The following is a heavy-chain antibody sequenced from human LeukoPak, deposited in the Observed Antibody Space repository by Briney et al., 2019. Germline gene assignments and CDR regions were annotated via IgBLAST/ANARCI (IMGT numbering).Heavy chain of an antibody. V-gene: IGHV3-30*19. CDR3: ARSRGVSGYDFAY. CDR1: GFTFSSFG. Sequence: GGSLRLSCAASGFTFSSFGMHWVRQAPGKGLEWVALISYDGSNKYYVDSVKGRFTISRDNSKNTLYLQMNSLRVEDTAVYYCARSRGVSGYDFAYWGQGTLVTVSS. CDR2: ISYDGSNK. D-gene: IGHD5-12*01. J-gene: IGHJ4*02.